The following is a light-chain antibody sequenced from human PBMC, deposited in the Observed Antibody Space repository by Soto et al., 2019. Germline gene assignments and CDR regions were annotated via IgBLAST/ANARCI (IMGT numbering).Light chain of an antibody. V-gene: IGKV3D-15*01. Sequence: EIVMTQSPATLSVSPGERATLSCRASQSVSSNLAWYQQKPGQAPRLLIYGASIRATGIPDRFSGSGSETNFTLTIARLEPEDFAVYYCQQYYNSHWTFGQGTKVDIK. CDR2: GAS. J-gene: IGKJ1*01. CDR3: QQYYNSHWT. CDR1: QSVSSN.